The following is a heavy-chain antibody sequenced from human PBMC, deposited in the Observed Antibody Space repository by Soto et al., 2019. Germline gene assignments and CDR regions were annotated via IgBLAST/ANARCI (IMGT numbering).Heavy chain of an antibody. CDR1: SGSLSSSDHF. V-gene: IGHV4-39*01. CDR3: ARVLRDYPFYYYYMDV. Sequence: PSETLSLTCTVSSGSLSSSDHFWAWIRRPPGKGLEWIGNIYYSGSTYYNPSLKSRVTISVDTSKNQFPLKLSSMTAADTAVYYCARVLRDYPFYYYYMDVWGKGTTVTVSS. CDR2: IYYSGST. D-gene: IGHD3-10*01. J-gene: IGHJ6*03.